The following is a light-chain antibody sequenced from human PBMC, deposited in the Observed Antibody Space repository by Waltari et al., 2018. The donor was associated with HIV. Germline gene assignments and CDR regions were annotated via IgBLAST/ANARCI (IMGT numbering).Light chain of an antibody. CDR2: GRN. CDR1: SLRSSY. J-gene: IGLJ2*01. V-gene: IGLV3-19*01. CDR3: HARDSSGNQVL. Sequence: SELTQDPSVSVALGQTVRITCQGDSLRSSYASWYQQKSGQAPVVVFFGRNNRPSGIPERVSGSSSGNAASLTITGAQAEDEADYYCHARDSSGNQVLFGGGTKVTGL.